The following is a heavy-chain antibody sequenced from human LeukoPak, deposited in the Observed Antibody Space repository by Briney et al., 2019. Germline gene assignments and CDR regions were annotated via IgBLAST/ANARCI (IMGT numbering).Heavy chain of an antibody. CDR2: ISGSGGST. Sequence: GGSLRLSCAASGFTFSSYAMSWVRQAPGKGLEWVSAISGSGGSTYYADSVKGRFTISRDNAKNSLYLQMNSLRAEDTAVYYCARDLGKIAVAGPNWFDPWGQGTLVTVSA. CDR3: ARDLGKIAVAGPNWFDP. V-gene: IGHV3-23*01. J-gene: IGHJ5*02. D-gene: IGHD6-19*01. CDR1: GFTFSSYA.